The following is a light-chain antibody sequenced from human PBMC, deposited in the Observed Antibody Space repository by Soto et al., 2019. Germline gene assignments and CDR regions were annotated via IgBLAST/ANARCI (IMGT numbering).Light chain of an antibody. J-gene: IGLJ1*01. CDR3: SSFKGTNSFV. V-gene: IGLV2-8*01. CDR2: EVS. Sequence: QSALTQPPSASGSPGQSVTIPCTGTYSDIGAYNYVSWYQKRPGEAPKLIIYEVSKRPSGVPDRILASKSGNTASLTVSGLQADDEANYYCSSFKGTNSFVFGTGTKLTVL. CDR1: YSDIGAYNY.